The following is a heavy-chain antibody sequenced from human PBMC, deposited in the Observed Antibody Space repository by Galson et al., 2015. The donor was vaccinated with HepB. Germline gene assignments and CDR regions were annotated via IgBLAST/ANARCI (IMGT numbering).Heavy chain of an antibody. J-gene: IGHJ3*02. Sequence: SLRLSCAASGFTNYWMHWVRQAPGRGLVWVSRINSDGSSTSYADSVKGRFTISRDNAKNTLYLQMNSLRDEDTAVYYCAREGRRTGEGTKAFDMWVQVTMVTVSS. D-gene: IGHD7-27*01. CDR2: INSDGSST. CDR3: AREGRRTGEGTKAFDM. CDR1: GFTNYW. V-gene: IGHV3-74*01.